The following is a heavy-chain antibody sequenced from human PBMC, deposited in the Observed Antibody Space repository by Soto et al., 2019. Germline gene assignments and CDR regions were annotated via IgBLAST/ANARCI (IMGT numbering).Heavy chain of an antibody. Sequence: QVQLQESGPGLVKPSQTLSLTCTVSGGSISSGGYYWSWIRQHPGKGLEWIGYIYYSGSTYYNPSLKSRVNISVDTSKNQFSLKLSSVTAADTAVYYCARDRCSGGSCYSSYYYYGMDVWGQGTTVTVSS. CDR1: GGSISSGGYY. CDR2: IYYSGST. J-gene: IGHJ6*02. CDR3: ARDRCSGGSCYSSYYYYGMDV. V-gene: IGHV4-31*03. D-gene: IGHD2-15*01.